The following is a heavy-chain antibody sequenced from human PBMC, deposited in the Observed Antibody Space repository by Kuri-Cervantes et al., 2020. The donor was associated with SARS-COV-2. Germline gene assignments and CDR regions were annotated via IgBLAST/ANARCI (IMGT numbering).Heavy chain of an antibody. CDR2: VYYNGIT. V-gene: IGHV4-39*01. D-gene: IGHD1-20*01. J-gene: IGHJ4*02. CDR3: AREYNWNEFDY. Sequence: SETLSLTCTVSGGSISSGSFYWGWIRQPPGKGLEWIGNVYYNGITYYNPSLESRVSVSVDTSKNQFSLKLNSVTAADTAVYYCAREYNWNEFDYWGQGTLVTVSS. CDR1: GGSISSGSFY.